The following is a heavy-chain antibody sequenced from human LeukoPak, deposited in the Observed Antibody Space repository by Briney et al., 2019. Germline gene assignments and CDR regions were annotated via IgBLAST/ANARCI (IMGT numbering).Heavy chain of an antibody. V-gene: IGHV3-48*03. CDR1: GFTFSSYE. CDR2: ISSSDSAI. Sequence: GGSLRLSCAASGFTFSSYEMNWVRQAPGKGLEWVSYISSSDSAIYYVDSVKGRFTIYRDNAKNSLYLQMNSLRAEDTAIYYCARVSGEYCSSTTCYGAAFDFWGQGTMVTVSS. D-gene: IGHD2-2*01. CDR3: ARVSGEYCSSTTCYGAAFDF. J-gene: IGHJ3*01.